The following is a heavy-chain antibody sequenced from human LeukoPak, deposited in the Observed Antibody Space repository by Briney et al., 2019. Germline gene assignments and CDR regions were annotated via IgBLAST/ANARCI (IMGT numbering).Heavy chain of an antibody. CDR2: ISAYNGNT. Sequence: GASVKVSCKASGYTFTSYGISWVRQAPGQGLEWMGWISAYNGNTNYAQKLQGRVTMTTDTSTSTAYMELRSLRSDDTAVYYCARDLGSGSRYYYGSGTAFDIWGQGTMVTVSS. D-gene: IGHD3-10*01. CDR3: ARDLGSGSRYYYGSGTAFDI. CDR1: GYTFTSYG. J-gene: IGHJ3*02. V-gene: IGHV1-18*01.